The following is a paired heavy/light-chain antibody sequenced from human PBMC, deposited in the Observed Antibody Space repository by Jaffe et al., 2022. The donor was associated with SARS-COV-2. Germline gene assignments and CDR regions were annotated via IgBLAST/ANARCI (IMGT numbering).Light chain of an antibody. CDR2: GAS. CDR1: QSVSSSY. J-gene: IGKJ1*01. CDR3: QQYGSSPPVT. Sequence: EIVLTQSPGTLSLSPGERATLSCRASQSVSSSYLAWYQQKPGQAPRLLIYGASSRATGIPDRFSGSGSGTDFTLTISRLEPEDFAVYYCQQYGSSPPVTFGQGTKVEIK. V-gene: IGKV3-20*01.
Heavy chain of an antibody. CDR2: IIPIFGTA. J-gene: IGHJ6*03. V-gene: IGHV1-69*01. D-gene: IGHD6-19*01. CDR1: GGTFSSYA. CDR3: AKAGSGWPPSFYYYYMDV. Sequence: QVQLVQSGAEVKKPGSSVKVSCKASGGTFSSYAISWVRQAPGQGLEWMGGIIPIFGTANYAQKFQGRVTITADESTSTAYMELSSLRSEDTAVYYCAKAGSGWPPSFYYYYMDVWGKGTTVTVSS.